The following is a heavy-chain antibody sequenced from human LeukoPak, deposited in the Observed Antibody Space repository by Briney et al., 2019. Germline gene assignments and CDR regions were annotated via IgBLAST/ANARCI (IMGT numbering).Heavy chain of an antibody. J-gene: IGHJ4*02. D-gene: IGHD6-19*01. CDR2: ISYDGSNK. V-gene: IGHV3-30*18. CDR1: GFTFSSYG. Sequence: GGSLRLSCAASGFTFSSYGMHWVRQAPGKGLEWVAVISYDGSNKYYADSVKGRFTISRDNSKNTLYLQMNSLRAEDTAVYYCAKGTAVADFWGQGTLVNVFS. CDR3: AKGTAVADF.